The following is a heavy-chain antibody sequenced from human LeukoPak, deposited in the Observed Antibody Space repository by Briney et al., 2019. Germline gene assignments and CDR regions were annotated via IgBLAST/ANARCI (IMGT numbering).Heavy chain of an antibody. D-gene: IGHD2-21*01. CDR3: ARVFIVGSRSVFDF. CDR1: GFTFSNYW. J-gene: IGHJ4*02. V-gene: IGHV3-7*01. CDR2: IKQDGSEK. Sequence: GGSLRLSCAASGFTFSNYWMSWVRLAPGNGLEWVANIKQDGSEKYYVDSVEGRFTISRDNAKNLLSLQMNSLRAEDTAVYHCARVFIVGSRSVFDFWGQGTLVTVSS.